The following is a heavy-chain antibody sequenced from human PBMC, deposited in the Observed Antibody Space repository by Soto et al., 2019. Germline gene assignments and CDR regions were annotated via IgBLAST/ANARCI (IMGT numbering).Heavy chain of an antibody. Sequence: PGESLKISCKGSGYSFTSYWISWVRQMPGKGLEWMGRIDPSDSYTNYSPSFQGHVTISADKSISTAYLQWSSLKASDTAMYYCARHDNMKISDYYYGMDVWGQGTTVTVSS. CDR3: ARHDNMKISDYYYGMDV. CDR1: GYSFTSYW. D-gene: IGHD3-22*01. V-gene: IGHV5-10-1*01. J-gene: IGHJ6*02. CDR2: IDPSDSYT.